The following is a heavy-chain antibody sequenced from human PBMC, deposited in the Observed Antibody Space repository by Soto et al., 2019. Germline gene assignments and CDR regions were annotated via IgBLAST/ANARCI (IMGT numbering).Heavy chain of an antibody. D-gene: IGHD2-2*01. CDR2: ISYDGSNK. V-gene: IGHV3-30-3*01. J-gene: IGHJ5*02. CDR1: GFTFSSYA. Sequence: ESGGGVVQPGRSLRLSCAASGFTFSSYAMHWVRQAPGKGLEWVAVISYDGSNKYYADSVKGRFTISRDNSKNTLYLQMNSLRAEDTHVYYCASGRSMSTSWPNWFDPWGQGTLVTVSS. CDR3: ASGRSMSTSWPNWFDP.